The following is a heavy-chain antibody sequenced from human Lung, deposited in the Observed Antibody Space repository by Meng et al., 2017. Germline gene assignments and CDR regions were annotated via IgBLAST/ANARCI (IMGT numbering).Heavy chain of an antibody. CDR1: GGSISGSNYY. CDR3: TRRANIGDPQR. J-gene: IGHJ4*02. Sequence: HLQLQESGPGLVKPSETLSLTCTVSGGSISGSNYYWVWIRQPPGKGIEWFGSIYYGETTYYSRSIKSRASTSVDSSKTQFSLKLTSVTAAYTAIYYCTRRANIGDPQRWGQGTLVTVSS. D-gene: IGHD4-17*01. V-gene: IGHV4-39*01. CDR2: IYYGETT.